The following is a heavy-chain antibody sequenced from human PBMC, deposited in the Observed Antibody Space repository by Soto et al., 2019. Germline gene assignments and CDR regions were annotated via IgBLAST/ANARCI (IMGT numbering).Heavy chain of an antibody. Sequence: PSETLSLTCTVSGGPIGSYYWSWIRQSPGKGLEWNGCVYYSDGTNYNPSLKSRVTISLARSKNQFSLRLTSVTAADTAVYYCARTEASSWSFFYYGMDVWGQGTTVTVSS. CDR1: GGPIGSYY. CDR2: VYYSDGT. CDR3: ARTEASSWSFFYYGMDV. D-gene: IGHD6-13*01. V-gene: IGHV4-59*01. J-gene: IGHJ6*02.